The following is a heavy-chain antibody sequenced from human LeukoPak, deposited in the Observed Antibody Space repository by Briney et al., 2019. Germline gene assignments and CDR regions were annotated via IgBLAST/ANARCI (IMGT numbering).Heavy chain of an antibody. J-gene: IGHJ4*02. D-gene: IGHD3-10*01. CDR2: ISAYNGNT. Sequence: GASVKVSCKASGYTFTSYGISWVRQAPGQGLEWMGWISAYNGNTNYAQKFQGRVTITADESTSTAYMELSSLRSEDTAVYYCARLSGGVRGVIIDYWGQGTLVTVSS. CDR1: GYTFTSYG. CDR3: ARLSGGVRGVIIDY. V-gene: IGHV1-18*01.